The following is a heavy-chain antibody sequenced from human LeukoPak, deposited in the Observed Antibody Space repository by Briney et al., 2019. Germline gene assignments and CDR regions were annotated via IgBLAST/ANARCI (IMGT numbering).Heavy chain of an antibody. V-gene: IGHV3-7*01. CDR1: GFTFNDCA. Sequence: GGSLRLSCAVSGFTFNDCAMSWVRQAPGKGLEWVANIKHDEIEKYYVDSVKGRFTLSRDNAKNSLFLQMNSLRVEDTAIYYCTRVPYGDYWSSDYWGQGTLVTVSS. CDR3: TRVPYGDYWSSDY. CDR2: IKHDEIEK. J-gene: IGHJ4*02. D-gene: IGHD4-17*01.